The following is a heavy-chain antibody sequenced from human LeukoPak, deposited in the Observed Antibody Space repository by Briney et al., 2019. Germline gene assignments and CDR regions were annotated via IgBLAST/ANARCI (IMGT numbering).Heavy chain of an antibody. CDR3: AGLERGTLWFGEALL. J-gene: IGHJ4*02. CDR2: IYYSGST. V-gene: IGHV4-39*01. CDR1: GGSISSSSYY. Sequence: SETLSLTCTVSGGSISSSSYYWGWIRQPPGKGLEWIGNIYYSGSTYYNPSLKSRVTISVDTSKNQFSLKLSSVTAADTAVYYCAGLERGTLWFGEALLGGQGTLVTVSS. D-gene: IGHD3-10*01.